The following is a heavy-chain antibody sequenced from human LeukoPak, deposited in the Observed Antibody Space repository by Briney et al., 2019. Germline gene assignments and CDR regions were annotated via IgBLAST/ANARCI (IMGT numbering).Heavy chain of an antibody. CDR3: ARDKTKQLVPTGFDP. D-gene: IGHD6-6*01. J-gene: IGHJ5*02. CDR1: GGSFSGYY. CDR2: IYYSGST. V-gene: IGHV4-34*01. Sequence: SETLSLTCAVYGGSFSGYYWSWIRQPPGKGLEWIGSIYYSGSTCYNPSLKSRVTISVDTSKNQFSLKLSSVTAADTAVYYCARDKTKQLVPTGFDPWGQGTLVTVSS.